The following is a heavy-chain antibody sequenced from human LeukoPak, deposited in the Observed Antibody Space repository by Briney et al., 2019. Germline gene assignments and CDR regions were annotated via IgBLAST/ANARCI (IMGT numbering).Heavy chain of an antibody. CDR2: ISWNSGSI. CDR3: AKDMGAAYYYYYGMDV. V-gene: IGHV3-9*01. Sequence: GGSLRLSCAASGFTFDDYAMPWVRHAPGKGLEWVSGISWNSGSIGYADSVKGRFTISRDNAKNSLYLQMNSLRAEDTALYYCAKDMGAAYYYYYGMDVWGQGTTVTVSS. CDR1: GFTFDDYA. D-gene: IGHD1-26*01. J-gene: IGHJ6*02.